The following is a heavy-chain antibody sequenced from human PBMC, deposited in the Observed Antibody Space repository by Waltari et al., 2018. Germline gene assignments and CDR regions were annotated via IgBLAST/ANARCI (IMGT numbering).Heavy chain of an antibody. CDR2: INTDGTIT. D-gene: IGHD6-19*01. CDR1: GFIFRDYL. CDR3: VLYSSEPLGDC. V-gene: IGHV3-74*01. J-gene: IGHJ4*02. Sequence: EVQLVESGGGIVQPGGSLRLACAAPGFIFRDYLMHWVRQAPGKGLVSVSLINTDGTITGYADSVKGRFTISRDNAKKTLFLQMDSLTAEDTAIYYCVLYSSEPLGDCWGQGTLVTVSS.